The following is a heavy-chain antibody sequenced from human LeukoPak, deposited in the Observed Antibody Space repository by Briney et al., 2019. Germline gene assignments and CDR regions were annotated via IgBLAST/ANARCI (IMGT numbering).Heavy chain of an antibody. Sequence: GGSLRLSCAASGFTFSSYALCWGRQAPGKGLDWVSGISGRGGTTYYADSVKGRYTTSRDNYKNKLYMQMNSLRGEDTAVYYCEKDPDYQLLRRAAFDIWGQGTMVTVSS. CDR1: GFTFSSYA. CDR2: ISGRGGTT. CDR3: EKDPDYQLLRRAAFDI. J-gene: IGHJ3*02. D-gene: IGHD3-16*01. V-gene: IGHV3-23*01.